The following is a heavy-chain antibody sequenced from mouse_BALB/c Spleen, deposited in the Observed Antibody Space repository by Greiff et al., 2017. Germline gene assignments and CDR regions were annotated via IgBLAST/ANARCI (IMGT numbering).Heavy chain of an antibody. J-gene: IGHJ4*01. CDR3: ARITTVVGDAMDY. D-gene: IGHD1-1*01. CDR1: GYTFTSYW. Sequence: QVQLKESGAELARPGASVKLSCKASGYTFTSYWMQWVKQRPGQGLEWIGAIYPGDGDTRYTQKFKGKATLTADKSSSTAYMQLSSLASEDSAVYYCARITTVVGDAMDYWGQGTSVTVSS. V-gene: IGHV1-87*01. CDR2: IYPGDGDT.